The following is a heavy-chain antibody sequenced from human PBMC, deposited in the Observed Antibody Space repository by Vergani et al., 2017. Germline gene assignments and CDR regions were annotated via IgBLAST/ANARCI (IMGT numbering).Heavy chain of an antibody. Sequence: QVQLQESGPGLVKPSETLSLTCTVSGGSISSYYWSWIRQPPGKGLEWIGYIYYSGSTNYNPSLKSRDTISVDTSKNQFSLKLSSVTAADTAVYYCACGITIVRGWLYNWFDPWGQGTLVTVSS. CDR1: GGSISSYY. CDR2: IYYSGST. D-gene: IGHD3-10*01. CDR3: ACGITIVRGWLYNWFDP. V-gene: IGHV4-59*01. J-gene: IGHJ5*02.